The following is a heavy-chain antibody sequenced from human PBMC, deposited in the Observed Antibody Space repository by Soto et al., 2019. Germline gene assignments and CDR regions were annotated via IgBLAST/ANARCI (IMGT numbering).Heavy chain of an antibody. D-gene: IGHD6-13*01. CDR1: GFTFSSYA. CDR3: AKVEGQQREPYYFDY. Sequence: PGGSLRLSCAASGFTFSSYAMSWVRQAPGRGLEWVSAISGSGGSTYYADSVKGRFTISRDNSKNTLYLQMNSLRAEDTAVYYCAKVEGQQREPYYFDYWGQGTLVTVSS. CDR2: ISGSGGST. J-gene: IGHJ4*02. V-gene: IGHV3-23*01.